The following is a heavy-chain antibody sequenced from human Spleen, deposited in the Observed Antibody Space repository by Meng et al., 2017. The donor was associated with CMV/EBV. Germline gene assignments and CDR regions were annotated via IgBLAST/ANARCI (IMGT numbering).Heavy chain of an antibody. CDR1: GFTFSYYY. CDR3: ARANYGSGSFSYDY. D-gene: IGHD3-10*01. J-gene: IGHJ4*02. CDR2: ISSSGSTI. V-gene: IGHV3-11*01. Sequence: SGFTFSYYYMSWFRQAPGKGLAWVSYISSSGSTIYYADSVKGRFTISRDNAKNSLYLQMNSLRAEDTAVYYCARANYGSGSFSYDYWGQGTLVTVSS.